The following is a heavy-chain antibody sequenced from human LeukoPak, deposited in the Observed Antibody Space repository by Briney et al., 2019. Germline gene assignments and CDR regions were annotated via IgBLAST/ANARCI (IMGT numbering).Heavy chain of an antibody. CDR3: ARLSPSDGVDH. Sequence: SETLSLTCTVSGGSIGSYYWSWIRQPPGKGLEWIGYIYYSGSTNYNPSLKSRVTISVDTSKNQFSLKLSSVTAADTAVYYCARLSPSDGVDHWGQGTLVTVSS. V-gene: IGHV4-59*01. J-gene: IGHJ4*02. CDR1: GGSIGSYY. D-gene: IGHD3-10*01. CDR2: IYYSGST.